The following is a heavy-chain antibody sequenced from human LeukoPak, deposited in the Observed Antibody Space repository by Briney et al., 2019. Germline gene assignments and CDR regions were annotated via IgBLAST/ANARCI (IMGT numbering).Heavy chain of an antibody. CDR3: ASISTTLSFPFDY. CDR1: GFTFSSYW. D-gene: IGHD4-4*01. V-gene: IGHV3-7*01. Sequence: PGGSLRLSCAASGFTFSSYWMNWVRQAPGKGLEWVANIKQDGSEKFYVDSVKGRFTISRDNAKNSLYLQMNSLRVEDTAVYYCASISTTLSFPFDYWGQGTLVTVSS. CDR2: IKQDGSEK. J-gene: IGHJ4*02.